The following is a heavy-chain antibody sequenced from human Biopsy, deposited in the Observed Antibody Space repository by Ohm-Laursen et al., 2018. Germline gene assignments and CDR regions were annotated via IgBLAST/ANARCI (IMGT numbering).Heavy chain of an antibody. D-gene: IGHD2-8*01. J-gene: IGHJ4*02. CDR1: GGTFQKYG. Sequence: SVKVSCNASGGTFQKYGVTWMRQAPGQGLEWLGYINCKTGATNYAQKFQGTVTMTRDTSISTAYLALGSLRSADTAIYYCARDPLNGHKHFDYWGQGSLVTVSS. CDR3: ARDPLNGHKHFDY. V-gene: IGHV1-2*02. CDR2: INCKTGAT.